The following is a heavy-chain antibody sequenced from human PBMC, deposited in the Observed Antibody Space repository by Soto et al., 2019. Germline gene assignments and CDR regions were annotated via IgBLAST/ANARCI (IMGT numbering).Heavy chain of an antibody. Sequence: NPGGSLRLSCAASGFTLSSYRMNWVRQAPGKGLEWVSSISSSSSYIYYADSVKGRFTISRDNAKNSLYLQMNSLRAEDTAVYYCARSEYDFWSGYPRAWGQGTLVTVSS. CDR1: GFTLSSYR. D-gene: IGHD3-3*01. V-gene: IGHV3-21*01. CDR2: ISSSSSYI. J-gene: IGHJ5*02. CDR3: ARSEYDFWSGYPRA.